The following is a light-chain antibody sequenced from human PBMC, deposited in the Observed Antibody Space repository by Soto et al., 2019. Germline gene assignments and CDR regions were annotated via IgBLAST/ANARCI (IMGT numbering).Light chain of an antibody. J-gene: IGKJ1*01. CDR3: QQSYSTLRWT. CDR2: AAS. CDR1: QSISTY. V-gene: IGKV1-39*01. Sequence: DIQVTQSPSSLSASVGDRVTITCRASQSISTYLNWYQQKPGKAPKLLIYAASSLQTGVPSRFSGSGSGTDFTLTITSLQPEDFATYSCQQSYSTLRWTFGQGTKVEIK.